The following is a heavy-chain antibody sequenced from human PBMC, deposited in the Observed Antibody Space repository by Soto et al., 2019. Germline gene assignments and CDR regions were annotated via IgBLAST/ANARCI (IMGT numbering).Heavy chain of an antibody. V-gene: IGHV3-30-3*01. CDR3: ARDGLQVTVTLDY. CDR2: ISYDGSNK. Sequence: PGGSLRLSCAASGFTFSSYAMHWVRQAPGKGLEWVAVISYDGSNKYYADSVKGRFTISRDNSKNTLYLQMNSLRAEDTAVYYCARDGLQVTVTLDYWGQGTLVTVSS. D-gene: IGHD4-4*01. CDR1: GFTFSSYA. J-gene: IGHJ4*02.